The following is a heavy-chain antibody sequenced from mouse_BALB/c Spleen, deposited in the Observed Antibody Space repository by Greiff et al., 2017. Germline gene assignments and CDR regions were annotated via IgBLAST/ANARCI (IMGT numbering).Heavy chain of an antibody. D-gene: IGHD2-4*01. CDR3: ARPDSFYAMDY. V-gene: IGHV5-4*02. J-gene: IGHJ4*01. CDR1: GFTFSDYY. Sequence: EVKLQESGGGLVKPGGSLKLSCAASGFTFSDYYMYWVRQTPEKRLEWVATISDGGSYTYYPDSVKGRFTISRDNAKNNLYLQMSSLKSEDTAMYYCARPDSFYAMDYWGQGTSVTVSS. CDR2: ISDGGSYT.